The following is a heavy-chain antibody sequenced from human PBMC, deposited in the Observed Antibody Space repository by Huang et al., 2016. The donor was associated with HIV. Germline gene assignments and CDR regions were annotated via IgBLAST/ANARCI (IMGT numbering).Heavy chain of an antibody. D-gene: IGHD1-1*01. CDR3: ARERMMSWLDDHDAFDI. Sequence: QVQLQQWGAGLLKPSETLSLTCAVYGGSFSGYYWRWIRQSPGKGLEWIGEINHSGSTNYTPSLKSRLTISVDTSKNQFSLKLSSVTAADTAVYYCARERMMSWLDDHDAFDIWGQGTMVTVSS. V-gene: IGHV4-34*01. CDR1: GGSFSGYY. CDR2: INHSGST. J-gene: IGHJ3*02.